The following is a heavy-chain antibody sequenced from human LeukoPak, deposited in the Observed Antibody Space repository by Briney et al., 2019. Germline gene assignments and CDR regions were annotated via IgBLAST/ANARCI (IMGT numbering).Heavy chain of an antibody. Sequence: GGSLRLSCAASGFTFSDYYMSWLRQAPGKGLEWVSYISSSGSTIYYADSVKGRFTISRDNAKNSLYLQMNSLRAEDTAVYYCARDRYYDFWSGYWGFDYWGQGTLVTVSS. CDR3: ARDRYYDFWSGYWGFDY. CDR1: GFTFSDYY. D-gene: IGHD3-3*01. V-gene: IGHV3-11*01. J-gene: IGHJ4*02. CDR2: ISSSGSTI.